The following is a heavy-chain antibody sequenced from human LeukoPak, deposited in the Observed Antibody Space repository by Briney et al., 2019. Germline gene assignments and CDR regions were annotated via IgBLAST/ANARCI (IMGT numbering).Heavy chain of an antibody. J-gene: IGHJ4*02. Sequence: GASVKVSCKASGYTFTSYYMHWVRQAPGQGLEWMGIINPSGGSTSYAQKFQGRVTMTTDTSTSTAYMELRSLRSDDTAVYYCASGYLGRAGTTDRLDYWGQGTLVTVSS. CDR1: GYTFTSYY. CDR2: INPSGGST. D-gene: IGHD4-17*01. CDR3: ASGYLGRAGTTDRLDY. V-gene: IGHV1-46*01.